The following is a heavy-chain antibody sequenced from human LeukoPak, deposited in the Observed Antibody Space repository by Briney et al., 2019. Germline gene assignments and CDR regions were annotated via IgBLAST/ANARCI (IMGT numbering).Heavy chain of an antibody. J-gene: IGHJ4*02. V-gene: IGHV1-3*01. D-gene: IGHD3-10*01. CDR3: ARDSAYLWFGESEDYFDY. CDR2: INAGNGNT. CDR1: GYTFTSYY. Sequence: GASVKVSCKASGYTFTSYYMHWVRQAPGQRLEWMGWINAGNGNTKYSQKFQGRVTITRDTSASTAYMELSSLRFEDTAVYYCARDSAYLWFGESEDYFDYWGQGTLVTVSS.